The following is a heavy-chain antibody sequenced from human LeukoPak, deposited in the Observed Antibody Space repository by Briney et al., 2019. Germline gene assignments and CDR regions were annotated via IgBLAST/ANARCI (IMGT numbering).Heavy chain of an antibody. Sequence: TSETLSLTCTVSGGSISSGDYYWSWIRQPPGKGLEWIGYIYYSGSTYYNPSLKSRVTISVDTSKNQFSLKLSSVTAADTAVYYCARVADIVVVPAAMNLADEGYFDYWGQGTLVTVSS. J-gene: IGHJ4*02. CDR1: GGSISSGDYY. CDR3: ARVADIVVVPAAMNLADEGYFDY. CDR2: IYYSGST. V-gene: IGHV4-30-4*08. D-gene: IGHD2-2*01.